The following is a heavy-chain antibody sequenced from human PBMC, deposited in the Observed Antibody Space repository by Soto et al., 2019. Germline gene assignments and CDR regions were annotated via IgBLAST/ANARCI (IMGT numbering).Heavy chain of an antibody. D-gene: IGHD4-17*01. Sequence: SATLSLTCAVYGGSFSGYYWSWIRQPPGKGLEWIGEINHSGSTNYNPSLKSRVSISVDTSKNHFSLQLRSVTAADTAVYYCARVGGDHFGDSGGFDYWGQGTLVTVSS. CDR2: INHSGST. CDR3: ARVGGDHFGDSGGFDY. J-gene: IGHJ4*02. V-gene: IGHV4-34*01. CDR1: GGSFSGYY.